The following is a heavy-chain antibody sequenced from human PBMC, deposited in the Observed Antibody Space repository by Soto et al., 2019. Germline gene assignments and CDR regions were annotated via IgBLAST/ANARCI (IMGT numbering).Heavy chain of an antibody. V-gene: IGHV1-18*04. Sequence: QVQLVQSGAEVKKPGASVKVSCKASGYTFTSYGISWVRQAPGQGLEWMGWISAYNGNTNYAQKIQGRVTMTTDTYTRKAYMKVRRQRSDATAVYYCARALGTALLHGIDVRGQETTVTV. D-gene: IGHD2-21*02. J-gene: IGHJ6*02. CDR2: ISAYNGNT. CDR1: GYTFTSYG. CDR3: ARALGTALLHGIDV.